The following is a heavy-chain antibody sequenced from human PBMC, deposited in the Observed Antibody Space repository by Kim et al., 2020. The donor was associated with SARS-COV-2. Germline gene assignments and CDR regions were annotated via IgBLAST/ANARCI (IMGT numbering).Heavy chain of an antibody. CDR2: ISYDGSNK. D-gene: IGHD7-27*01. CDR3: ARDVLTGDVWFDP. V-gene: IGHV3-30-3*01. J-gene: IGHJ5*02. CDR1: GFTFSSYA. Sequence: GGSLRLSCAASGFTFSSYAMHWVRQAPGKGLEWVAVISYDGSNKYYADSVKGRFTISRDNSKNTLYLQMNSLRAEDTAVYYCARDVLTGDVWFDPWGQGTLVTVSS.